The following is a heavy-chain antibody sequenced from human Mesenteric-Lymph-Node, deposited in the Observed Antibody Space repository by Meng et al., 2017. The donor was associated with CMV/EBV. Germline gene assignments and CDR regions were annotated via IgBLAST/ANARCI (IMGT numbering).Heavy chain of an antibody. Sequence: SETLSLTCAVYGGSFSGYYWSWIRQPPGKGLEWIGEINHSGSTNYNPSLKSRVTISVDTSKNQFSLKLSSVTAADTAVYYCARGGEYSSSSALYYYYYYGMDVWGQGTTVTVSS. V-gene: IGHV4-34*01. CDR3: ARGGEYSSSSALYYYYYYGMDV. D-gene: IGHD6-6*01. CDR2: INHSGST. J-gene: IGHJ6*02. CDR1: GGSFSGYY.